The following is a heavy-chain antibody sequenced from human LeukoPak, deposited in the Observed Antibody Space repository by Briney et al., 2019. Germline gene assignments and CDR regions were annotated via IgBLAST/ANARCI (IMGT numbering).Heavy chain of an antibody. CDR3: AKEIPYSSSWIHYFDY. CDR1: VFTFSSYA. D-gene: IGHD6-13*01. CDR2: ISGRGDNT. V-gene: IGHV3-23*01. J-gene: IGHJ4*02. Sequence: GVSLRLSCAASVFTFSSYAMSGVRQVPGKGLEWVSVISGRGDNTYYADSVKGRFTISRDNSKNTLYLQMNSLRAEDTAVYYCAKEIPYSSSWIHYFDYWGQGTLVTVSS.